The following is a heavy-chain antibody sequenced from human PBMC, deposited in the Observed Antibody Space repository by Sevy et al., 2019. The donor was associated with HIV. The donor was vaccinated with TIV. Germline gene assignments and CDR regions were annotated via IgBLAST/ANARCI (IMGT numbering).Heavy chain of an antibody. Sequence: ASVKVSCKVSGYTLTELSMHWVRQAPGKGLEWMGGFDPEDGETIYAQMFQGRVTMTEDTSTDTAYMELSSLRSEDTAVYYCATRRTIRFLEWLEPYYFDYWGQGTLVTVSS. J-gene: IGHJ4*02. V-gene: IGHV1-24*01. CDR1: GYTLTELS. CDR2: FDPEDGET. CDR3: ATRRTIRFLEWLEPYYFDY. D-gene: IGHD3-3*01.